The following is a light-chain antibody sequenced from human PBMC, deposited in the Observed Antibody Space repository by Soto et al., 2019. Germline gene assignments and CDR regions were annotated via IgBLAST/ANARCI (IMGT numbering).Light chain of an antibody. CDR3: CSYAGSSTPV. V-gene: IGLV2-23*01. J-gene: IGLJ2*01. CDR1: SSDVGSYNL. CDR2: EGS. Sequence: QSALTQPASVSGSPGQSITISCTGTSSDVGSYNLVSWYQHHPGKAPKLMIYEGSKRPSGVSNRFSGSKSGNTASLTISGLQAEDEADYYCCSYAGSSTPVFGGGTKVTVL.